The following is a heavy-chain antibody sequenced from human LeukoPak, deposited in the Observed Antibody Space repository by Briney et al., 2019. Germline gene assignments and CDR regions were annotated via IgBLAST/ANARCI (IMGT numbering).Heavy chain of an antibody. Sequence: SETLSLTCSVSGDSISTSSYYWGWIRQPPGKGLEWIGTIYYSGSTYYNPSLKSRVTISVDTSKNQFSLKLSSVTAADTAVYYCARTGITGTTPDYWGQGTLVTVSS. D-gene: IGHD1-7*01. CDR2: IYYSGST. CDR3: ARTGITGTTPDY. CDR1: GDSISTSSYY. V-gene: IGHV4-39*07. J-gene: IGHJ4*02.